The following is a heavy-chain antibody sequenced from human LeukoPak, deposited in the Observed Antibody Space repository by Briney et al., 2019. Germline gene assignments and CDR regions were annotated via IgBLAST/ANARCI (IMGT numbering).Heavy chain of an antibody. CDR1: GDTFRNYA. V-gene: IGHV1-69*13. J-gene: IGHJ4*02. CDR3: ARDSDVHCSGGRCTNFDY. D-gene: IGHD2-15*01. CDR2: ILPMFGTA. Sequence: SVKVSCKASGDTFRNYAIGWVRQAPGQGLEWVGGILPMFGTANYAQKFQGRVTITADESTSTAYMELSSLRSEDTAVYYCARDSDVHCSGGRCTNFDYWGQGILVTVSS.